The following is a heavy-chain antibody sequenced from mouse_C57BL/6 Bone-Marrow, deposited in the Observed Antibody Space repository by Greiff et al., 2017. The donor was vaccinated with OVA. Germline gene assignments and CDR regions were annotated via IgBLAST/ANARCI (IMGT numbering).Heavy chain of an antibody. D-gene: IGHD2-3*01. CDR2: IDPENGDT. CDR3: ARPYDGYFFAY. V-gene: IGHV14-4*01. Sequence: VQLQQSGAELVRPGASVKLSCTASGFNIKDDYMHWVKQRPEQGLEWIGWIDPENGDTEYASKFQGKATITADTSSNTAYLQLSSLTSEDTAVYYCARPYDGYFFAYWGQGTLVTVSA. J-gene: IGHJ3*01. CDR1: GFNIKDDY.